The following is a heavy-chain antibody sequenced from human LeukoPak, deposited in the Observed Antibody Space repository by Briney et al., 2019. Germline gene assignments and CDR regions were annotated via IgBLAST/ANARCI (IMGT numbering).Heavy chain of an antibody. CDR1: GFTSSDYY. J-gene: IGHJ4*02. V-gene: IGHV3-23*01. Sequence: GGSLRLSCAASGFTSSDYYMSWIRQAPGKGLEWVSAIGGGGGRTYYADSVKGRFTISRDNSKNTLYLQMNSLRAEDTAVYYCAKDIEYGYGPHYFDNWGQGTLVTVSS. CDR3: AKDIEYGYGPHYFDN. CDR2: IGGGGGRT. D-gene: IGHD5-18*01.